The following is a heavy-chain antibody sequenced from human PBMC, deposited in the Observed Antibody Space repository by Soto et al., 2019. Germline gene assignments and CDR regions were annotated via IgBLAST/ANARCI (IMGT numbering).Heavy chain of an antibody. D-gene: IGHD3-22*01. CDR3: APTPRYYDSSGYLPGAI. CDR1: GGSISSSSYY. J-gene: IGHJ3*02. Sequence: QLQLQESGPGLVKPSETLSLTCTVSGGSISSSSYYWGWIRQPPGKGLEWIGSIYYSGSTYYNPSLKSRVTISVDTSKNQFSLKLSSVTAADTAVYYCAPTPRYYDSSGYLPGAIWGQGTMVTVSS. V-gene: IGHV4-39*01. CDR2: IYYSGST.